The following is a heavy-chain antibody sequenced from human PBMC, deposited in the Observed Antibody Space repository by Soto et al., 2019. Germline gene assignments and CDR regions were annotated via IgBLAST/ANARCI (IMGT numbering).Heavy chain of an antibody. CDR1: GGSISSSSYY. CDR2: IYYSGST. D-gene: IGHD6-13*01. CDR3: ASYSSSWCLDYYYMDV. J-gene: IGHJ6*03. V-gene: IGHV4-39*07. Sequence: ETLSLTCTVSGGSISSSSYYWGWIRQPPGKGLEWIGSIYYSGSTYYNPSLKSRVTISVDTSKNQFSLKLSSVTAADTAVYYCASYSSSWCLDYYYMDVWGKGTTVTVSS.